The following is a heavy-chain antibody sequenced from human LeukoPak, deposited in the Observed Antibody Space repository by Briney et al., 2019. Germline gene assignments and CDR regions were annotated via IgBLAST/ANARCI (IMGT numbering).Heavy chain of an antibody. J-gene: IGHJ4*02. CDR2: IYSGGDT. CDR1: GFTVSSNY. V-gene: IGHV3-53*01. Sequence: QPGGSLRLSCAASGFTVSSNYMSWVRQAPGKGLEWVSVIYSGGDTYYADSVKGRFTISRDNPKNTLYLQMNTLRAEDTAVYYCARASGYSGYDPFDYWGQGTLVTVSS. CDR3: ARASGYSGYDPFDY. D-gene: IGHD5-12*01.